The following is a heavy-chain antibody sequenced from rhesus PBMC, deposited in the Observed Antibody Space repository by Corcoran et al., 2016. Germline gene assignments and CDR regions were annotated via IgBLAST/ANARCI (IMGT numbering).Heavy chain of an antibody. V-gene: IGHV4-173*01. D-gene: IGHD2-15*01. Sequence: QLQLQESGPGLMKPSETLSLTCAVSGGSISGNYGSWIRQPPGKGMEWIGRISGSGGSTDPNPALKSRVTSSTDTSKNQFALKVSSVTAADTAVYYCARGTGLYGWDSWGQGVVVTVSS. CDR3: ARGTGLYGWDS. CDR2: ISGSGGST. J-gene: IGHJ6*01. CDR1: GGSISGNY.